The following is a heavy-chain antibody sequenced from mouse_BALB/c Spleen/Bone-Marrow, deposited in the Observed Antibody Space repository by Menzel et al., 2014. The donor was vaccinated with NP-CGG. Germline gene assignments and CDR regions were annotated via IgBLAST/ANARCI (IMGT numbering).Heavy chain of an antibody. Sequence: VQLQQSGGGLVQPGGSRKLSCAASGFTFSSLGMHWVRQAPEKGLEWVAYISSGCSTIYYADTVKGRFTISRDNPKNTLFLQMTSLRSEDTAMYYCARGITTGFAYWGQGTLVTVSA. D-gene: IGHD2-4*01. V-gene: IGHV5-17*02. J-gene: IGHJ3*01. CDR2: ISSGCSTI. CDR3: ARGITTGFAY. CDR1: GFTFSSLG.